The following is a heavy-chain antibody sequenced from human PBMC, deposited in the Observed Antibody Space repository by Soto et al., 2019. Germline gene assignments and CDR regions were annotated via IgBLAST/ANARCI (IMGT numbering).Heavy chain of an antibody. Sequence: GGSLRLSCAASGFTFSSYGMHWVRQAPGKGLEWVAVISYDGSNKYYADSVKGRFTISRDNSKNTLYLQMNSLRAEDTAVYYCAKDPNYYDSSGYFDYWGQGTLVTLSS. CDR2: ISYDGSNK. CDR1: GFTFSSYG. V-gene: IGHV3-30*18. CDR3: AKDPNYYDSSGYFDY. J-gene: IGHJ4*02. D-gene: IGHD3-22*01.